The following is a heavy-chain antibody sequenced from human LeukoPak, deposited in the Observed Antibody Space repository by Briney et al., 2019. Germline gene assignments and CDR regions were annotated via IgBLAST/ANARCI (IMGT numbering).Heavy chain of an antibody. J-gene: IGHJ4*02. CDR1: GGTFSSYA. CDR3: AKASGWSNYFDY. Sequence: SLKVSCKASGGTFSSYAISWGRQAPGQGLEWRGGIIPIFVTANYAQKFQGRVTITADESTSTAYMELSSLRSEDTAVYYCAKASGWSNYFDYWGQGTLVTVSS. V-gene: IGHV1-69*01. CDR2: IIPIFVTA. D-gene: IGHD6-19*01.